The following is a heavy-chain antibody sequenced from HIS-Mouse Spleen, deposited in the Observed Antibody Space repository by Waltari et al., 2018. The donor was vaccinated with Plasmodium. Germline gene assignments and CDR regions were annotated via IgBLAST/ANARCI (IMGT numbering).Heavy chain of an antibody. Sequence: QVTLRESGPALVKPTQTLTLTCTFSGFSLSTSGMCVSWIRQPPGKALEWLARIDWDDDKYYSTSRKTTISKDTSKNQVVLTMTNMDPVDTATYYCARISRGIAAAAYGMDVWGQGTTVTVSS. J-gene: IGHJ6*02. V-gene: IGHV2-70*15. CDR3: ARISRGIAAAAYGMDV. CDR2: IDWDDDK. D-gene: IGHD6-13*01. CDR1: GFSLSTSGMC.